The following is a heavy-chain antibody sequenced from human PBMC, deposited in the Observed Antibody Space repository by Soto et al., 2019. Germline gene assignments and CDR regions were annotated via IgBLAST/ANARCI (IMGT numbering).Heavy chain of an antibody. CDR1: GFTFRSYA. V-gene: IGHV3-48*02. D-gene: IGHD3-22*01. J-gene: IGHJ3*02. CDR2: ISVGGGSI. Sequence: GGSLRLSCAASGFTFRSYAMNWVRQAPGKGLEWVAYISVGGGSIFYADSVKGRFTISRDDGRNPVFLHMNTLRKEDTAVYFCVRDDRWAFDIWGQGTAVTVSS. CDR3: VRDDRWAFDI.